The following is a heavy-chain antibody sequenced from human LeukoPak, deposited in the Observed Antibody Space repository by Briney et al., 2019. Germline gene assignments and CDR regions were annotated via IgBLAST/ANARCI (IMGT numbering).Heavy chain of an antibody. V-gene: IGHV3-23*01. CDR2: ISGNGAST. D-gene: IGHD3-3*01. Sequence: PGGSLRLSGAASGFSLSIYAMSWVRPAPRKGLDWDSPISGNGASTYYGDSVKGRFTISRDNSKNAVYVQMNSLRDEDTAVYYCAKGGQNYDFWRFNYWGRGTLVTVSS. CDR3: AKGGQNYDFWRFNY. CDR1: GFSLSIYA. J-gene: IGHJ4*02.